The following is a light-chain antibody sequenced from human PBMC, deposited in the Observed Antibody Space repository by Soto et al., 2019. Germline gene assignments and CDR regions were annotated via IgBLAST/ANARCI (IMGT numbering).Light chain of an antibody. V-gene: IGKV1-5*01. CDR1: QSIKHY. J-gene: IGKJ1*01. Sequence: DIQMTQSPPTLSASGGDRVTITCRASQSIKHYLALYQQMPGKAPKLLIYVASTLQSGVPSRVSGSGSGTEFALNISSLQPYDFGTYFCQHHNSYSQTFGQGTKVEIK. CDR2: VAS. CDR3: QHHNSYSQT.